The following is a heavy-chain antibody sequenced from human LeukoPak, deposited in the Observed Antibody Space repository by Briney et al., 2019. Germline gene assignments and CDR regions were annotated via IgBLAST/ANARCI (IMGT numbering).Heavy chain of an antibody. CDR2: ISISGGTT. CDR3: ANEIRPNDY. D-gene: IGHD4-17*01. V-gene: IGHV3-23*01. J-gene: IGHJ4*02. CDR1: GFSFSSYA. Sequence: GGSLRLSCAASGFSFSSYAMSWVRQAPGKGLEWVSSISISGGTTYYADSVKGRFTISRENSKSTLYLQMNNLRADDTAVYYCANEIRPNDYWGQGTLVTVSS.